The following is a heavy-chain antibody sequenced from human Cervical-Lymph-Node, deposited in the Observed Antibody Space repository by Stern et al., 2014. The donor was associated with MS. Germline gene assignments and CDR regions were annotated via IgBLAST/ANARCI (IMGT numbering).Heavy chain of an antibody. CDR3: AAEGEYIRSGIYHYTGMDV. Sequence: QLVQSGPEVKRPGTSVRVSCKASGFTFLSSAMQWVRQARGQLLEWVGFILVDSADTRYAQKFHDRVTISRDMSTSTVNMELSSLRSEDTAVYYCAAEGEYIRSGIYHYTGMDVWGQGTTVTVSS. CDR1: GFTFLSSA. CDR2: ILVDSADT. D-gene: IGHD3-10*01. V-gene: IGHV1-58*02. J-gene: IGHJ6*02.